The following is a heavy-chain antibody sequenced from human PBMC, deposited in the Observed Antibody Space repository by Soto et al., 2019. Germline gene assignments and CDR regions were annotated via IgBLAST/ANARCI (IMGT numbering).Heavy chain of an antibody. CDR1: GGSISSGGYY. CDR2: IYYSGST. CDR3: ARCSGWFFDY. Sequence: PSETLALTCTVSGGSISSGGYYGSWIRQHPGKGLEWIGYIYYSGSTYYNPSLKSRVTISVDTSKNQFSLKLSSVTAADTAVYYCARCSGWFFDYWGQGTLVTVSS. D-gene: IGHD6-19*01. J-gene: IGHJ4*02. V-gene: IGHV4-31*03.